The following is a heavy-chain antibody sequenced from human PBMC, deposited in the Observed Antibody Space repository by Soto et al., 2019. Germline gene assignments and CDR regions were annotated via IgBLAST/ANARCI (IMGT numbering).Heavy chain of an antibody. J-gene: IGHJ6*02. CDR2: IWYDGDNK. Sequence: ALRLSCVASRFTFSSYGMHWVRQAPGKGLEWVAVIWYDGDNKYYADSVKGRFTISRDNSKNTLYLQMNSLRAEDTAVYYCASAYCGGDCSFIDYYGVDVWGQGTTVTVSS. D-gene: IGHD2-21*02. V-gene: IGHV3-33*01. CDR1: RFTFSSYG. CDR3: ASAYCGGDCSFIDYYGVDV.